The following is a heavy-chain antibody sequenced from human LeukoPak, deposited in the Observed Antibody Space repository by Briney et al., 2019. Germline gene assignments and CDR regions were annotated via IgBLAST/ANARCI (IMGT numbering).Heavy chain of an antibody. Sequence: GGSLRLSCAASGFTFSSYAMSWVRQAPGKGLEWVSAISGSGGSTYYADSVKGRFTTSRDNSKNTLYLQMNSLRAEDTAVYYCAKGRVAAAGRSWFDPWGQGTLVTVSS. CDR3: AKGRVAAAGRSWFDP. CDR1: GFTFSSYA. V-gene: IGHV3-23*01. J-gene: IGHJ5*02. CDR2: ISGSGGST. D-gene: IGHD6-13*01.